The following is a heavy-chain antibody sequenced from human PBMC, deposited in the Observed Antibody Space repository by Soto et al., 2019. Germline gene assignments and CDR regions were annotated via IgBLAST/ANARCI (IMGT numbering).Heavy chain of an antibody. Sequence: GGSLRLSCAASGITVSSNYMTWVRQAPGKGLEWVSLISSGGSTYYADSVKGRFTISRDNSKNTLDLQLNSLRAEDTAVYYCARILRGDTPRYAFYIWGQGNVLPVSS. D-gene: IGHD3-3*01. CDR1: GITVSSNY. CDR3: ARILRGDTPRYAFYI. V-gene: IGHV3-66*01. J-gene: IGHJ4*03. CDR2: ISSGGST.